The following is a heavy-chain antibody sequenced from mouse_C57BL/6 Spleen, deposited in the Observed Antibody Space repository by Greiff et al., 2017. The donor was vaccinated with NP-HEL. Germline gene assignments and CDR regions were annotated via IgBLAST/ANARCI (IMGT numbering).Heavy chain of an antibody. J-gene: IGHJ2*01. CDR2: IDPSDSYT. CDR1: GYTFTSYW. Sequence: VQLQQPGAELVRPGTSVKLSCKASGYTFTSYWMHWVKQRPGQGLEWIGVIDPSDSYTNYNQKFKGKATLTVDTSSSTAYMQLSSLTSEDSAVYYCARGRDGNYRFDYWGQGTTLTVSS. CDR3: ARGRDGNYRFDY. V-gene: IGHV1-59*01. D-gene: IGHD2-1*01.